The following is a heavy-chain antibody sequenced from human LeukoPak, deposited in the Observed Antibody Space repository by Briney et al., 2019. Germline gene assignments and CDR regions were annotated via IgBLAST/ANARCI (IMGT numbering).Heavy chain of an antibody. D-gene: IGHD2-15*01. CDR2: ISAYNGNT. CDR1: GYSFTNFY. Sequence: ASVKVSCKASGYSFTNFYISWVRQAPGQGLEWMGWISAYNGNTNYAQKLQGRVTMTTDTSTSTAYMELRSLRSDDTAVYYCARVDDIVQLPNDYWGQGTLVTVSS. CDR3: ARVDDIVQLPNDY. J-gene: IGHJ4*02. V-gene: IGHV1-18*01.